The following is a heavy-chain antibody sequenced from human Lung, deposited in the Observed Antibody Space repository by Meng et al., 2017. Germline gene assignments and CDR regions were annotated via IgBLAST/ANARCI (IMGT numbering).Heavy chain of an antibody. Sequence: VQLPQWGAGLLKPSATPSLTCVVSGGSFSDYYWSWIRQPPGKGLEWIGEINHSGSTNYNPSLESRATISVDTSQNNLSLKLSSVTAADSAVYYCARGPTTMAHDFDYWGQGTLVTVSS. CDR3: ARGPTTMAHDFDY. CDR2: INHSGST. V-gene: IGHV4-34*01. D-gene: IGHD4-11*01. CDR1: GGSFSDYY. J-gene: IGHJ4*02.